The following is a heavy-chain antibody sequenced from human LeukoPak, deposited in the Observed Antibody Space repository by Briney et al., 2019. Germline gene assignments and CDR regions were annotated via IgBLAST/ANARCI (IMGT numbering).Heavy chain of an antibody. CDR1: GGTFSSYA. Sequence: ASVKVSCKASGGTFSSYAISWVRQAPGQGLEWMGWMNPNSGNTGYAQKFQGRVTMTRNTSISTAYMELSSLRSEDTAVYYCARGSSSLGDLNIIDWGQGTLVTVSS. CDR2: MNPNSGNT. J-gene: IGHJ4*02. D-gene: IGHD6-13*01. CDR3: ARGSSSLGDLNIID. V-gene: IGHV1-8*02.